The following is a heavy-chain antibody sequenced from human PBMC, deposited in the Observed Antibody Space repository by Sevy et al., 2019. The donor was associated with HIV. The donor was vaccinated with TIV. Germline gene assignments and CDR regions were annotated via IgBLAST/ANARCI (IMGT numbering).Heavy chain of an antibody. CDR2: ISGSGGGK. Sequence: GGSLRLSCAASGFTFSSFAISWVRQAPGKGLEWVSDISGSGGGKKYADSVKGRFTISRDNAKNSLYLQMNSLRAEDTALYYCAKGHYYGSGSPPDYWGQGTLVTVSS. CDR1: GFTFSSFA. J-gene: IGHJ4*02. D-gene: IGHD3-10*01. CDR3: AKGHYYGSGSPPDY. V-gene: IGHV3-23*01.